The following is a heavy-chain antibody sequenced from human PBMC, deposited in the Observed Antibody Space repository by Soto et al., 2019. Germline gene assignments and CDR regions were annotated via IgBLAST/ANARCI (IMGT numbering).Heavy chain of an antibody. CDR3: ARELNERGSGWYGAFDI. Sequence: QVQLVQSGAEVKKPGASVKVSCKASGYTFTSYGISWVRQAPGQGLEWRGWISAYNGNTNYAQKLQGRVTMNTDTSTSTAYMELRSLRSDDTAVYYCARELNERGSGWYGAFDIWGQGTMVTVSS. V-gene: IGHV1-18*01. J-gene: IGHJ3*02. CDR1: GYTFTSYG. CDR2: ISAYNGNT. D-gene: IGHD6-19*01.